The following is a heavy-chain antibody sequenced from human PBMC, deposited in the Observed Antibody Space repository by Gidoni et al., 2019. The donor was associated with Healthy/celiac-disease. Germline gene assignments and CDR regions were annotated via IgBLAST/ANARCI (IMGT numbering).Heavy chain of an antibody. CDR2: INHSGST. CDR1: GGSFSGYY. J-gene: IGHJ5*02. CDR3: AREGDFLRFYDSRGDWWFDP. Sequence: QVQLQQWGAGLLKPSETLSLTCAVYGGSFSGYYWSWIRQPPGKGLEWIGEINHSGSTNYNPSLKSRVTISVDTSKNQFSLKLSSVTAADTAVYYCAREGDFLRFYDSRGDWWFDPWGQGTLVTVSS. D-gene: IGHD3-22*01. V-gene: IGHV4-34*01.